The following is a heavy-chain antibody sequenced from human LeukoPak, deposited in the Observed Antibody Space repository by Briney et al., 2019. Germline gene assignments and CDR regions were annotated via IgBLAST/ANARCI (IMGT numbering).Heavy chain of an antibody. V-gene: IGHV3-48*01. CDR2: ISSSSSTT. D-gene: IGHD3-22*01. CDR1: GFTFSSYS. J-gene: IGHJ3*02. Sequence: PGGSLRLSCAASGFTFSSYSMNWVRQAPGKGLEWVSYISSSSSTTYYADSVKGRFTISRDNSKNTLYLQMNSLRAEDTAVYYCAKDLFLYYYDSRGAFDIWGQGTMVTVSS. CDR3: AKDLFLYYYDSRGAFDI.